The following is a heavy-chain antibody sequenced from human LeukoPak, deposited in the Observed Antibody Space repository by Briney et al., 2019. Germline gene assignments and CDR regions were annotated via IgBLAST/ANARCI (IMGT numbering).Heavy chain of an antibody. Sequence: ASVKVSCKASGYTFTSYAMNWVRQAPGQGLEWMGWVNTNTGNPTYAQGFTGRFVFSLDTSVSTAYLQISSLKAEDTAVYYCARDLSMVGSWDPDYYYYYGMDVWGQGTTVTVSS. CDR2: VNTNTGNP. CDR1: GYTFTSYA. V-gene: IGHV7-4-1*02. D-gene: IGHD6-13*01. J-gene: IGHJ6*02. CDR3: ARDLSMVGSWDPDYYYYYGMDV.